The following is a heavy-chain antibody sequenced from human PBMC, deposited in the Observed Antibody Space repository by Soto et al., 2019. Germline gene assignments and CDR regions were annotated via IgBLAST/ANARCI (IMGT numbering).Heavy chain of an antibody. CDR3: ARDRTYIAAAGTRGFDP. CDR2: IIPIFGTA. Sequence: SVKVSCKASGGTFSSYAISWVRQAPGQGLEWMGGIIPIFGTANYAQKFQGRVTITADESTSTAYMELSSLRSEDTAVYYCARDRTYIAAAGTRGFDPWGQGTLVTVSS. CDR1: GGTFSSYA. V-gene: IGHV1-69*13. J-gene: IGHJ5*02. D-gene: IGHD6-13*01.